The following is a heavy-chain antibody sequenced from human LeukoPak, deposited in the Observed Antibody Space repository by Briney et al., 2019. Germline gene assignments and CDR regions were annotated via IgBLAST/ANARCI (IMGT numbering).Heavy chain of an antibody. D-gene: IGHD2-2*01. J-gene: IGHJ3*01. Sequence: ASVKVSCKASGGTFSSYAISWVRQAPGQGLEWMGGITPIFGTPSYAPKFQGRVTITADESTTTVYMELSSLKSEDTAVYYCARSVVPTAMEIAFDLWGQGTMVTVSS. V-gene: IGHV1-69*13. CDR3: ARSVVPTAMEIAFDL. CDR1: GGTFSSYA. CDR2: ITPIFGTP.